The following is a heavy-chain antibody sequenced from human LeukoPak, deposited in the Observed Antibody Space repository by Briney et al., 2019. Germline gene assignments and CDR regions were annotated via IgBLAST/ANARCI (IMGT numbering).Heavy chain of an antibody. CDR1: GGSISSYY. V-gene: IGHV4-59*08. J-gene: IGHJ4*02. Sequence: SSETLSLTCTVSGGSISSYYWSWIRQPPGKGLECIGYIYYSGTTKYNPSLKSRVTISVDTSKNQLSLKMSSVTAADTAVYYCATRSSSWSFDYWGQGTLVTVSS. D-gene: IGHD6-13*01. CDR3: ATRSSSWSFDY. CDR2: IYYSGTT.